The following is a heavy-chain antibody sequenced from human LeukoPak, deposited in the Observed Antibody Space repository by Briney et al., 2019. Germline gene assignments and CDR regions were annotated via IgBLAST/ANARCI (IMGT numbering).Heavy chain of an antibody. V-gene: IGHV3-30-3*01. CDR2: ISYDGSNK. CDR3: ARAGPTVTTFGYYFDY. J-gene: IGHJ4*02. CDR1: GFTFSSYA. D-gene: IGHD4-11*01. Sequence: PGGSLRLSCAASGFTFSSYAMHWVRQAPGKGLEWVAVISYDGSNKYYADSVKGRFTISRDNSKNTLYLQMNSLRAEDTAVYYCARAGPTVTTFGYYFDYWGQGTLVTVSS.